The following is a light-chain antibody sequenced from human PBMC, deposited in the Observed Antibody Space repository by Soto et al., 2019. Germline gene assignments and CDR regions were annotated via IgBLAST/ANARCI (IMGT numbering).Light chain of an antibody. CDR1: SSNVGDYNY. V-gene: IGLV2-14*01. CDR2: EVT. CDR3: TSYSSGSSLVI. J-gene: IGLJ2*01. Sequence: QSALTQPASVSGSPGQSITISCTVISSNVGDYNYVSWYQQHSGKAPKLMIYEVTNRPSGISNRFSGSKSGNTASLTISGLQADDESYYYCTSYSSGSSLVIFGGGTKLTVL.